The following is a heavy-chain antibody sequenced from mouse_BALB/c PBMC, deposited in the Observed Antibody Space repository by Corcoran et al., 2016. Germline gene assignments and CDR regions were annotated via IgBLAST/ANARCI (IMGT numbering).Heavy chain of an antibody. J-gene: IGHJ4*01. Sequence: EVQLQQSGPELVKPGASVKISCKASGYSFNGYYMHWVKQSHVKSLEWIGRINPYNGATSYNQNFKDKASLTVDKSSSTAYMELHSLTSEDSAVYYCARFGLYAMDYWGQGTSVTVSS. CDR3: ARFGLYAMDY. CDR2: INPYNGAT. V-gene: IGHV1-26*01. CDR1: GYSFNGYY.